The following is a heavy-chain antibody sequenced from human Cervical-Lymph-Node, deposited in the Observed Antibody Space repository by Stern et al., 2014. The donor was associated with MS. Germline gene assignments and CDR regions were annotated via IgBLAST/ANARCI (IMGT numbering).Heavy chain of an antibody. CDR1: GFTFSSYS. CDR2: ISSGGSYI. CDR3: ARGRGGNYRYYFDY. D-gene: IGHD4-23*01. V-gene: IGHV3-21*01. J-gene: IGHJ4*02. Sequence: EDQLVESGGGLVKPGGSLRLSCAASGFTFSSYSMNWVRQAPGKGLEWVASISSGGSYIYYADSLKGRFTISRDNAKNSLYLQMNSLRAEDTAVYCCARGRGGNYRYYFDYWGQGTLVTVSS.